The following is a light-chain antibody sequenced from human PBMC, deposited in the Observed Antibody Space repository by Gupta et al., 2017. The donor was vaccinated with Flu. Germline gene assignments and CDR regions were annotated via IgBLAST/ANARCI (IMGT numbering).Light chain of an antibody. Sequence: PTSHSATTGDRVTISCRARQGISSYLAWYQQNPAKAPKLIIYAASTRKSGVPSRFSGSGSGTDFTLAISCLQSEDFAIYYCQQEDSFPWTFGQGTKVEIK. CDR2: AAS. V-gene: IGKV1-8*01. CDR3: QQEDSFPWT. J-gene: IGKJ1*01. CDR1: QGISSY.